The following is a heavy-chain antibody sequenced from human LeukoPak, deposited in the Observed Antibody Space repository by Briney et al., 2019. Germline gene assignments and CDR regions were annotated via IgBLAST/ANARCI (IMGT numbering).Heavy chain of an antibody. CDR1: GFTFNTHW. V-gene: IGHV3-7*01. J-gene: IGHJ4*02. Sequence: GGSLRLSCAASGFTFNTHWTSWVRHAPGKGLELVAHMNEDGSDKYYVDSVKGRFTISRDDAKNSLSLQMSSLRAEDTAVYYCASWTKVAAYWGQGTLVTVSS. CDR2: MNEDGSDK. D-gene: IGHD4-23*01. CDR3: ASWTKVAAY.